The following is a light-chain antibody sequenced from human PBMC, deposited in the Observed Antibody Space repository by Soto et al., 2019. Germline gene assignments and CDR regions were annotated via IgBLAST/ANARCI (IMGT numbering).Light chain of an antibody. V-gene: IGLV2-14*01. CDR1: SSDDGGYNY. J-gene: IGLJ2*01. Sequence: QSVLTQPASVSGSPGQSITISCTGTSSDDGGYNYVSWYQQHPGKAPKLMIYDVSNRPSGVSNRYSGSKSGNTASLTISGHQAENEADYYCSSYTSSSTPHVVFGGGAKETVL. CDR2: DVS. CDR3: SSYTSSSTPHVV.